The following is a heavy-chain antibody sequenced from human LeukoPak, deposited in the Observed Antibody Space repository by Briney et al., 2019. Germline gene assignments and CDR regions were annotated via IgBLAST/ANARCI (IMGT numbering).Heavy chain of an antibody. J-gene: IGHJ4*02. V-gene: IGHV1-46*01. CDR2: ITPSGGST. D-gene: IGHD5-18*01. Sequence: GASVKVSCKASGYTFTNYYMHWVRQAPGQGLEWLGLITPSGGSTSYAQKFQGRVTMTRDMSTSTVYMELSSLRSEDTAVYYCARGQYSYGFGYWGQGTLVTVSS. CDR1: GYTFTNYY. CDR3: ARGQYSYGFGY.